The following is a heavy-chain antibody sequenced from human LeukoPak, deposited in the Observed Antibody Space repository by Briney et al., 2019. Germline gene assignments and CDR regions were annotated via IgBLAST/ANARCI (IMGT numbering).Heavy chain of an antibody. CDR3: ARDRGYDYVWGSYRYDY. V-gene: IGHV4-59*01. Sequence: SETLSLTCTVSGDSISSYYGSWIRQPPGKGLEWIGYIYYSGSTNYNPSLKSRVTISVDTSKNQFSLKLSSVTAADTAVYYCARDRGYDYVWGSYRYDYWGQGTLVTVSS. J-gene: IGHJ4*02. D-gene: IGHD3-16*02. CDR2: IYYSGST. CDR1: GDSISSYY.